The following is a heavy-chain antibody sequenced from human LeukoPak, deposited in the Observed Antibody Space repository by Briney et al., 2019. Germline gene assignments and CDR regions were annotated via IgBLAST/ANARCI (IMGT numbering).Heavy chain of an antibody. Sequence: SETLSLTCTVSGGSINSRIYYWGWIRQPPGKGLEWIGSIYYSGSTYYNPSLKSRVTISVDTSKNQFSLKLSSVTAADTAVYYCARVVRLYAFDIWGQGTMVTVSS. CDR1: GGSINSRIYY. J-gene: IGHJ3*02. D-gene: IGHD6-25*01. CDR2: IYYSGST. CDR3: ARVVRLYAFDI. V-gene: IGHV4-39*07.